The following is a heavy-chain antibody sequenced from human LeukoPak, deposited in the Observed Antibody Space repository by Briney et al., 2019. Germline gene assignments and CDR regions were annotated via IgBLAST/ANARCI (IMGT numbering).Heavy chain of an antibody. J-gene: IGHJ4*02. CDR1: GYTFTSYA. D-gene: IGHD3-22*01. Sequence: ASVKVSCKASGYTFTSYAMNWVRQAPGQGLEWMGWINTNTGNPTYAQGFTGRFVLSLDTSVNTAYLQISSLKAEDTAVYYCARDLPYDSSGYSKGGFDYWGQGTLVTVSS. V-gene: IGHV7-4-1*02. CDR2: INTNTGNP. CDR3: ARDLPYDSSGYSKGGFDY.